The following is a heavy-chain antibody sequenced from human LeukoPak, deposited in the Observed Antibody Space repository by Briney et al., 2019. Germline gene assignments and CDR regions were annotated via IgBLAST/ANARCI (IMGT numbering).Heavy chain of an antibody. V-gene: IGHV3-72*01. CDR3: ADVGAGTAY. CDR2: IRNKAENYRT. J-gene: IGHJ4*02. D-gene: IGHD2-21*02. Sequence: GGSLRLSCAASGFSFSGHYMDWVRQAPGKGLEWIGRIRNKAENYRTEYAASVTGRFTVSRDDSRSSVYLQMTSLKTEDTAVYYCADVGAGTAYWGQGTQVTVSS. CDR1: GFSFSGHY.